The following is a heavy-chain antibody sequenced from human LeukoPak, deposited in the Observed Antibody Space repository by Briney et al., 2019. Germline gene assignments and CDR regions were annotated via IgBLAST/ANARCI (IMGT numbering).Heavy chain of an antibody. CDR2: ISGSGGST. J-gene: IGHJ4*02. CDR3: AKSGQWLRLYYFDY. D-gene: IGHD5-12*01. V-gene: IGHV3-23*01. Sequence: GGSLRLSCAASGFTFSSDAMSWVRQAPGKGLEWVSAISGSGGSTYYADSVKGRFTISRDNSKNTLYLQMNSLRAEDTAVYYCAKSGQWLRLYYFDYWGQGTLVTVSS. CDR1: GFTFSSDA.